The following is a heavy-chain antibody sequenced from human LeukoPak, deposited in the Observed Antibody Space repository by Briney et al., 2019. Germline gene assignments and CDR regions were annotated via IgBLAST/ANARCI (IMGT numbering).Heavy chain of an antibody. D-gene: IGHD2-2*01. Sequence: GGSLRLSCVASGFTFSSYGMHWVRQAPGKGLEWVAVISYDGSNKYYADSVKGRFTISRDNSKNTLYLQMNSLRAEDTAVYYCAKDRGACSSTSCYYFDYWGQGTLVTVSS. CDR3: AKDRGACSSTSCYYFDY. CDR1: GFTFSSYG. J-gene: IGHJ4*02. CDR2: ISYDGSNK. V-gene: IGHV3-30*18.